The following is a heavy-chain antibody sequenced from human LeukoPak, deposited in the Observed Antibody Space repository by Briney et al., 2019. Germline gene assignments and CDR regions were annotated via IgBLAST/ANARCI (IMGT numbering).Heavy chain of an antibody. CDR1: GFTFGDYA. J-gene: IGHJ3*02. CDR2: IYSGGST. Sequence: QPGGSLRLSCTASGFTFGDYAMTWVRQAPGKGLEWVSVIYSGGSTYYADSVKGRFTISRDNSKNTLYLQMNSLRAEDTAVYYCARGGIAGAFDIWGQGTIVTVSS. V-gene: IGHV3-53*01. D-gene: IGHD2-15*01. CDR3: ARGGIAGAFDI.